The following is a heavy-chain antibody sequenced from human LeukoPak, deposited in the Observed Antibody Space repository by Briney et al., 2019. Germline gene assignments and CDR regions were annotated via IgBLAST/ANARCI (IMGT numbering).Heavy chain of an antibody. CDR1: GYTFTSYY. Sequence: ASVKVSCKASGYTFTSYYMHWVRQAPGQGLEWMGWINPNSGGTNYAQKFQGRVTMTRDTSISTAYMELSRLRSDDTAVYYCASSIDILTGYYYHWGQGTLVTVSS. CDR3: ASSIDILTGYYYH. V-gene: IGHV1-2*02. CDR2: INPNSGGT. J-gene: IGHJ4*02. D-gene: IGHD3-9*01.